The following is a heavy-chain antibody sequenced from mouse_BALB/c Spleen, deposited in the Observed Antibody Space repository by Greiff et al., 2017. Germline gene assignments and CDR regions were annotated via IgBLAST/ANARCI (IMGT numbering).Heavy chain of an antibody. J-gene: IGHJ4*01. CDR3: ARSTLYAMDY. CDR2: INPSTGYT. CDR1: GYTFTSYW. D-gene: IGHD2-1*01. Sequence: QVQLQQSGAELAKPGASVKMSCKASGYTFTSYWMHWVKQRPGQGLEWIGYINPSTGYTEYNQKFKDKATLTADKSSSTAYMQLSSLTSDDSAVYFCARSTLYAMDYWGQGTSVTVSS. V-gene: IGHV1-7*01.